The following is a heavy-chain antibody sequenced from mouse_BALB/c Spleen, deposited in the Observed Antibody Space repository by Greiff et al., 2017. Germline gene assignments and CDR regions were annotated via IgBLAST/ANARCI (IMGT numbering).Heavy chain of an antibody. J-gene: IGHJ2*01. V-gene: IGHV1S137*01. CDR3: ARTGLYYFDY. CDR2: ISTYYGDA. D-gene: IGHD1-2*01. Sequence: VLLVESGAELVRPGVSVKISCKGSGYTFTDYAMHWVKQSHAKSLEWIGVISTYYGDASYNQKFKGKATMTVDKSSSTAYMELARLTSEDSAIYYGARTGLYYFDYWGQGTTLTVSS. CDR1: GYTFTDYA.